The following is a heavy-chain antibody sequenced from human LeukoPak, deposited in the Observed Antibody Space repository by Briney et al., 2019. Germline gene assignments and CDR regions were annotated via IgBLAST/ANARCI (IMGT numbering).Heavy chain of an antibody. CDR3: AKGGPRGYCGTTTCSYNYFDP. J-gene: IGHJ5*02. CDR1: GFTFSSYA. D-gene: IGHD2-2*03. CDR2: ISGSGSTT. V-gene: IGHV3-23*01. Sequence: GESLRLSCAASGFTFSSYAMIWVRQAPGKGLEWVSTISGSGSTTYYSDSVKGRFTISRDNSKNMVHLQMHSLRAEDTAVHYCAKGGPRGYCGTTTCSYNYFDPWGQGTLVTVSS.